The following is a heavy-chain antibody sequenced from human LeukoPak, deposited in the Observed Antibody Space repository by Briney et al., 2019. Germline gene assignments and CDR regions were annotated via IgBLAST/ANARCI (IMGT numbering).Heavy chain of an antibody. D-gene: IGHD2-2*01. V-gene: IGHV1-46*01. CDR2: INPSGGST. CDR1: GYTFTSYY. CDR3: ATYSYCSSTSCHLLDY. Sequence: SVKVSCKASGYTFTSYYMHWVRQAPGQGLEWMGIINPSGGSTSYAQKFQGRVTMTRDMSTSTVYMELSSLRSEDTAVYYCATYSYCSSTSCHLLDYWGQGTLVTVSS. J-gene: IGHJ4*02.